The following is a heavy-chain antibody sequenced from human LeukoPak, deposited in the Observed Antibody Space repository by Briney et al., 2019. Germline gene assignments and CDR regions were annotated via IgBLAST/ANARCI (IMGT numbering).Heavy chain of an antibody. D-gene: IGHD4-23*01. Sequence: GGSLRLSCAASGFAFSTYGMHWVRQAPGKGLEWVALIRYDGSNKYYADSVKGRFTISRDNSKNTLYLQMNSLRAEDTAVYYCARAGGKYYHAEYFQYWGPGTLVTVSS. CDR3: ARAGGKYYHAEYFQY. J-gene: IGHJ1*01. CDR2: IRYDGSNK. CDR1: GFAFSTYG. V-gene: IGHV3-30*02.